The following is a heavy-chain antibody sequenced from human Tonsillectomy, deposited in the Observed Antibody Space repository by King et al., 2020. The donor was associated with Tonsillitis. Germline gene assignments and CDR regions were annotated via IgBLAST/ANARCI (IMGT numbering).Heavy chain of an antibody. CDR3: AKDRGDSAGWPIFDN. J-gene: IGHJ4*02. Sequence: VQLVESGGGLVQPGESMRLSCAASGFTFSRYAMNWVRQAPGKGLEWVSIIHGGGRTVYYADSVKGGLTISRDYSKNRVYLQMNNLIAEDTAVYYCAKDRGDSAGWPIFDNWGQGTMVTVSS. CDR1: GFTFSRYA. V-gene: IGHV3-23*03. D-gene: IGHD6-19*01. CDR2: IHGGGRTV.